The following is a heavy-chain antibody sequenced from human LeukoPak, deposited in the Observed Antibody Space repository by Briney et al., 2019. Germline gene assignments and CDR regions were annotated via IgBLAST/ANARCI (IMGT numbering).Heavy chain of an antibody. J-gene: IGHJ3*02. CDR3: ARDRGDAFDI. Sequence: VATVKVSCKASGYTFTSYGISWVRQAPGQGLEWMGWISAYYGNTNSAQKLQGRVTMTTDTSTSTAYMELRSLRSDDTAVYYCARDRGDAFDIWGQGTMVTVSS. V-gene: IGHV1-18*01. CDR1: GYTFTSYG. CDR2: ISAYYGNT.